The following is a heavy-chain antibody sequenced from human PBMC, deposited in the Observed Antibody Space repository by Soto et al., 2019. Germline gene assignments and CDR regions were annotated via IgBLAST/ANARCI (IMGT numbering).Heavy chain of an antibody. D-gene: IGHD1-26*01. CDR1: GFIFSNYV. Sequence: PGGSLRLSCAASGFIFSNYVMSWVRQAPGKGLEWVSSISDSGGTSYYADSVKGRFTISRDNSKNTLCLQMNSLRAEDTAIYYCAKRPRALLTFDYWGQGTLVTVSS. CDR3: AKRPRALLTFDY. V-gene: IGHV3-23*01. J-gene: IGHJ4*02. CDR2: ISDSGGTS.